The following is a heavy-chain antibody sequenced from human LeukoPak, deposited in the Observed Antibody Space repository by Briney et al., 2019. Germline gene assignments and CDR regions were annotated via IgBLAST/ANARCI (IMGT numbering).Heavy chain of an antibody. J-gene: IGHJ3*02. D-gene: IGHD5-18*01. CDR1: GYSFTSYY. CDR2: IYPGESDT. V-gene: IGHV5-51*01. CDR3: VRLPPPKYTYGSDAFDI. Sequence: GESLKISCKGSGYSFTSYYIGWVRQMPGTGLEYMGIIYPGESDTRYSPSFQGQVTLSADKSTTTAYLQWNSLKASDTAIYYCVRLPPPKYTYGSDAFDIWGQGTMVTVSS.